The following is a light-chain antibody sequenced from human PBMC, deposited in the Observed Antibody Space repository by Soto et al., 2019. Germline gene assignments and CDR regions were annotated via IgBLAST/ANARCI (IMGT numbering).Light chain of an antibody. CDR3: QTWGSGLGV. Sequence: QSVLTQSPSASASLGASVKLTCTLSSGHSSYAIAWHQQQPEQGPRYLMKLNSDGSHSKGDGIPDRCSGSGTGAERYLTISRLQSEDEDDYCCQTWGSGLGVFGGGTKLTVL. V-gene: IGLV4-69*01. J-gene: IGLJ3*02. CDR2: LNSDGSH. CDR1: SGHSSYA.